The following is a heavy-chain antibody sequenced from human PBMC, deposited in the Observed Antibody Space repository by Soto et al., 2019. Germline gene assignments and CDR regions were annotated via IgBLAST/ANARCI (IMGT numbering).Heavy chain of an antibody. CDR3: ATSMGRGGNDY. Sequence: EVQLVESGGGLVQPGGSLRLSCAASGFTFSDNWMRWVRQAPGKGLECVANIKTDGSEKYYVDPVKCRFTISRDNAKNSLYLQMNSLRVEDTAVYYCATSMGRGGNDYWGQGTLVAVSS. CDR2: IKTDGSEK. J-gene: IGHJ4*02. CDR1: GFTFSDNW. D-gene: IGHD3-10*01. V-gene: IGHV3-7*05.